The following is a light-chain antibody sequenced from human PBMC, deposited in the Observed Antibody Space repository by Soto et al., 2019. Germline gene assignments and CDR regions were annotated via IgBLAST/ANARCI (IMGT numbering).Light chain of an antibody. CDR3: LQPGTSPRT. CDR2: GAS. Sequence: EIVLTQSPGTLSLSPGERATLSCRASQSVSSNSLDWYQQKPGQAPSLLIYGASIRATGSPVRFTGSVSSTDFTLTISTKDPDEFEVYYCLQPGTSPRTFGQGIKVEIK. CDR1: QSVSSNS. J-gene: IGKJ1*01. V-gene: IGKV3-20*01.